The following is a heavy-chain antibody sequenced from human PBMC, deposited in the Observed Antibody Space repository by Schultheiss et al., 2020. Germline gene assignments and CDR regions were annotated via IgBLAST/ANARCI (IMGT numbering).Heavy chain of an antibody. V-gene: IGHV4-39*07. Sequence: SETLSLTCTVSGGSISSSSYYWGWIRQPPGKGLEWIGSIYYSGSTYYNPSLKSRVTISVDTSKNQFSLKLSSVTAADTAVYYCATGYSSSWYVVGHSYYGMDVWGQGTTVNVSS. CDR1: GGSISSSSYY. D-gene: IGHD6-13*01. J-gene: IGHJ6*02. CDR2: IYYSGST. CDR3: ATGYSSSWYVVGHSYYGMDV.